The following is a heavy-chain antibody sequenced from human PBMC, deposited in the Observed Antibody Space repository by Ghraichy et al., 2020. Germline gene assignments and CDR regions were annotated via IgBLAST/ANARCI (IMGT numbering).Heavy chain of an antibody. CDR3: ASNSQPFHDAFDI. J-gene: IGHJ3*02. D-gene: IGHD2-2*01. V-gene: IGHV4-34*01. CDR1: GGSFSGYY. Sequence: ESLNVSCAVYGGSFSGYYRSWIRQPPGKGLEWIGEINDNGTANNNPSLKSRVTISIDMSKNQFSLRLTSVTAADTAVYYCASNSQPFHDAFDIWGPGTMVSVSS. CDR2: INDNGTA.